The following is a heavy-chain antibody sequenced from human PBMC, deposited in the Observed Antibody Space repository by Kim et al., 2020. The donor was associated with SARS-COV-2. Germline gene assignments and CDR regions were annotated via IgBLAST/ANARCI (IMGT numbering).Heavy chain of an antibody. J-gene: IGHJ4*02. V-gene: IGHV4-34*01. CDR2: INHSGST. CDR3: ARAFNQYSYGFDY. D-gene: IGHD5-18*01. CDR1: GGSFSGYY. Sequence: SETLSLTCAVYGGSFSGYYWSWIRQPPGKGLEWIGEINHSGSTNYNPSLKSRVTISVDTSKNQFSLKLSSVTAADTAVYYCARAFNQYSYGFDYWGQGTLVTVSS.